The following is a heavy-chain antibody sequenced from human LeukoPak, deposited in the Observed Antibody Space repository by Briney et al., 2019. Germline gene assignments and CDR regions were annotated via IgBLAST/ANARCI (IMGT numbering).Heavy chain of an antibody. CDR2: IAYDGSRK. Sequence: GGSLRLSCAASGFTFSGYGMHWVRQAPGKGLEWVTGIAYDGSRKHYADSVKGRFTISRDNSRNTMDLQMNSLRAEDTAVYYCARDQDGSGSRFDYWGQGTLVTVSS. J-gene: IGHJ4*02. CDR1: GFTFSGYG. V-gene: IGHV3-30*03. CDR3: ARDQDGSGSRFDY. D-gene: IGHD3-10*01.